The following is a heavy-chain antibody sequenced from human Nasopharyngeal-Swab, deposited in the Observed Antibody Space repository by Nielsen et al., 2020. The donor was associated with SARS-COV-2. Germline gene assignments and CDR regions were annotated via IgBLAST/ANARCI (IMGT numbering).Heavy chain of an antibody. Sequence: GSLRLSCQGSAYSFTTHWVGWVRQVPGKGLEWLGFIYTGDSDTRYSPSFQGHITFSADKSISTAYLQWSSLKASDTATYYCARLGVYDSGSYFDYWGQGTQVTVSS. CDR3: ARLGVYDSGSYFDY. CDR2: IYTGDSDT. D-gene: IGHD3-10*01. J-gene: IGHJ4*02. V-gene: IGHV5-51*01. CDR1: AYSFTTHW.